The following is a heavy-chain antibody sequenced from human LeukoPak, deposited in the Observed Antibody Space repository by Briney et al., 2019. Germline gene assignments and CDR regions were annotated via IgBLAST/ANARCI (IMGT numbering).Heavy chain of an antibody. D-gene: IGHD2-8*01. J-gene: IGHJ5*02. CDR3: AGASMAFNWFDP. V-gene: IGHV4-34*01. CDR1: GGSFSGYY. CDR2: INHSGST. Sequence: SETLSLTCAVYGGSFSGYYWSWIRQPPGKGLEWIGEINHSGSTNYNPSLKSRVTISVDTSKNQFSLKLSSVTAADTAVYYCAGASMAFNWFDPWGQGTLVTVSS.